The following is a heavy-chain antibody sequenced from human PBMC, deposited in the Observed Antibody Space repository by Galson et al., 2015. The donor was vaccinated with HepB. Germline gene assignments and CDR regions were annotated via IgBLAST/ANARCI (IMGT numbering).Heavy chain of an antibody. CDR2: INPNSGGT. V-gene: IGHV1-2*04. CDR3: ALGPRVGATTNYYYGMDV. D-gene: IGHD1-26*01. CDR1: GYTFTGYY. Sequence: SVKVSCKASGYTFTGYYMHWVRQAPGQGLEWMGWINPNSGGTNYAQKFQGWVTMTRDTSISTAYMELSRLRSDDTAVYYCALGPRVGATTNYYYGMDVWGQGTTVTVSS. J-gene: IGHJ6*02.